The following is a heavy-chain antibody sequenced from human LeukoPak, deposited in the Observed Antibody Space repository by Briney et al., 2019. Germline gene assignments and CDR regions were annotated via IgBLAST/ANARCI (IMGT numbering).Heavy chain of an antibody. D-gene: IGHD1-7*01. V-gene: IGHV4-4*09. CDR3: ARRKYNWNSRLAFDI. CDR1: GGSISGYY. Sequence: SETLSLTCTVSGGSISGYYWSWIRQPPGKGLEWIGNVYSSGSTNYNPSLQSRVTISVDTPKKHFSLRLSSVTAADTAVYYCARRKYNWNSRLAFDIWGQGTMVTVSS. J-gene: IGHJ3*02. CDR2: VYSSGST.